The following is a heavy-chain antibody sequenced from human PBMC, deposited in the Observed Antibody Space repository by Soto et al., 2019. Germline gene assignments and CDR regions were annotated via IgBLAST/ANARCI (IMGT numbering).Heavy chain of an antibody. D-gene: IGHD3-3*01. CDR2: IYPGDSDT. J-gene: IGHJ6*02. V-gene: IGHV5-51*01. CDR3: AKGPVTIFGVLYGMDV. Sequence: PGESLKIACKGSGYSFTSYWIGWVRQMPGKGLEWMGIIYPGDSDTRYSPSFQGQVTISADKSISTAYLQMNSLRAEDTAVYYCAKGPVTIFGVLYGMDVWGQGTTVTVSS. CDR1: GYSFTSYW.